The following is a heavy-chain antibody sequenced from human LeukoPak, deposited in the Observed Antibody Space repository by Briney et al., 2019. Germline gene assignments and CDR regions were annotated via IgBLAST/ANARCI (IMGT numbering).Heavy chain of an antibody. D-gene: IGHD3-22*01. CDR3: AKGALDYYDSSGSISEFDY. CDR2: ISGSGGST. V-gene: IGHV3-23*01. J-gene: IGHJ4*02. Sequence: PGGSLRLSCAASGFTFSSYAMSWVRQAPGKGLEWVSAISGSGGSTYYADSVKGRFTISRDNSKNTLYLQMNSLRAEDTAVYCCAKGALDYYDSSGSISEFDYWGQGTLVTVSS. CDR1: GFTFSSYA.